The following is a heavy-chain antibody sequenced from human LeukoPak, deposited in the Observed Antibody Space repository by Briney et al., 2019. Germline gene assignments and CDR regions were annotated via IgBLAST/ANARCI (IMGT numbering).Heavy chain of an antibody. J-gene: IGHJ3*02. Sequence: PGGSLRLSCAGSGFILSQLWTQWVRQVPRKGLVWLSFINGDGSSTTYADSVKGRFTISRDNAKNTLYLQMNSLRAEDTAVYYCARDGLPAARDIWGQGTMVTVSS. CDR1: GFILSQLW. V-gene: IGHV3-74*01. D-gene: IGHD6-6*01. CDR3: ARDGLPAARDI. CDR2: INGDGSST.